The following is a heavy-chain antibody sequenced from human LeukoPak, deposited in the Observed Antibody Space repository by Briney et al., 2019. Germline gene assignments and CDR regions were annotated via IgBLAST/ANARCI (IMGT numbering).Heavy chain of an antibody. Sequence: SETLSLTCTVSGGSVSSGSYYWSWIRQPPGRGVEWIGYIYYSVSTNYNPSLKSRVTISVDTSKNQFSLKLSSVTAADTAVYYCARDYYDSSGYSSLDYWGQGTLVTVSS. CDR3: ARDYYDSSGYSSLDY. J-gene: IGHJ4*02. CDR1: GGSVSSGSYY. D-gene: IGHD3-22*01. CDR2: IYYSVST. V-gene: IGHV4-61*01.